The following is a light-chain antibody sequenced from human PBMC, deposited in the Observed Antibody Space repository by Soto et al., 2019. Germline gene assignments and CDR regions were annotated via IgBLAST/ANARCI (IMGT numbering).Light chain of an antibody. CDR1: QSISSW. CDR2: KAS. Sequence: QMTQSASTLSASLGDRVTLTWGASQSISSWLAWYQQKPGKAPKLLIYKASSLESGVPSRFSGSGYGTDFNLTINSLQAEDFATYYCQQSYNTLITFGHGTRLEIK. J-gene: IGKJ5*01. CDR3: QQSYNTLIT. V-gene: IGKV1-5*03.